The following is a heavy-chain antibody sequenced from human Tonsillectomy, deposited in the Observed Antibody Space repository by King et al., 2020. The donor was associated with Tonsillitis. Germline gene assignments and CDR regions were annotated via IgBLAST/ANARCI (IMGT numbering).Heavy chain of an antibody. D-gene: IGHD5-18*01. CDR3: AKGGDTSRGGGDY. Sequence: VQLVESGGGVVQPGGSLRLSCAASGFTFSSYAMSWVRQAPGKGLEWVSTISTSGGSTYYADSVKGRFTISRDNSKNTLYLQMNSLRAEDTAVYYCAKGGDTSRGGGDYWGQGTLVTVSS. V-gene: IGHV3-23*04. J-gene: IGHJ4*02. CDR1: GFTFSSYA. CDR2: ISTSGGST.